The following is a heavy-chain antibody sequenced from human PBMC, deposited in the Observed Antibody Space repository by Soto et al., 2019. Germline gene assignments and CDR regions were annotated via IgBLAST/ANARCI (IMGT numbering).Heavy chain of an antibody. D-gene: IGHD2-8*01. J-gene: IGHJ5*02. CDR3: ARDNGVGP. CDR2: IYDSGST. CDR1: GGSISSGDYY. V-gene: IGHV4-30-4*01. Sequence: QVQLQESGPGLVKPSQTLSLTCTVSGGSISSGDYYWSWIRQPPGKGLEWIGYIYDSGSTYYNSSLKSRFNITLDTSKNQSSLKLTSVTAADTAVYYCARDNGVGPWGQGTLVTVSS.